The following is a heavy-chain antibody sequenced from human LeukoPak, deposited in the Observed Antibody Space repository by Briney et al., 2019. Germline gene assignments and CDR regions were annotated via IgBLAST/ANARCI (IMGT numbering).Heavy chain of an antibody. CDR3: ARDSNPYGSGSYFPFH. V-gene: IGHV3-23*01. D-gene: IGHD3-10*01. Sequence: GGSLRLSCAASGFTFSSYAMSWVRQAPGKGLEWVSAISGSGGSTYYADSVKGRFTISRDNSKNTLYLQMNSLRAEDTAVYYCARDSNPYGSGSYFPFHWGQGTLVTVSS. J-gene: IGHJ4*02. CDR2: ISGSGGST. CDR1: GFTFSSYA.